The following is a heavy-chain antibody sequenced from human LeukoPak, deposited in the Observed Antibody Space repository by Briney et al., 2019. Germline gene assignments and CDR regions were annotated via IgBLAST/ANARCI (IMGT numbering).Heavy chain of an antibody. D-gene: IGHD6-19*01. Sequence: ASVKVSCKASGYTFTSYDINWVRQATGQGLEWMGWMNPTIGNTAYAQKFQGRVTMTRNTSISTAYMELSSLRSEDTAVYYCARGYDSGWYYGYWGQGTLVTVSS. CDR3: ARGYDSGWYYGY. J-gene: IGHJ4*02. CDR1: GYTFTSYD. V-gene: IGHV1-8*01. CDR2: MNPTIGNT.